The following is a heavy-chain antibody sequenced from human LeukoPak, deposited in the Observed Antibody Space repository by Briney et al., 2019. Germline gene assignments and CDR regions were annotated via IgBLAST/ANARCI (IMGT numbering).Heavy chain of an antibody. D-gene: IGHD2-21*02. CDR1: GGSISNSY. V-gene: IGHV4-59*01. Sequence: SETLSLICTVSGGSISNSYWGWIRQPPGKGLEWIGYISYNGTSNYNPSLKSRVTMSVDTSKNQFSLKLSSVTAADTAVYYCASGYCGGACQLGGVDMWGQGTMVTVSS. CDR2: ISYNGTS. CDR3: ASGYCGGACQLGGVDM. J-gene: IGHJ3*02.